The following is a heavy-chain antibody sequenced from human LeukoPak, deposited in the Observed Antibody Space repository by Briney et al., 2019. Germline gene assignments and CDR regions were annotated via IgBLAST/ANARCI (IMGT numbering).Heavy chain of an antibody. CDR3: AKDATRLTTVATAFDY. D-gene: IGHD4-23*01. Sequence: GGSLRLSCAASGFTFSSYAMSWVRQAPGKGLEWVSAISGSGGSTYYADSVKGRFTISRGNSKNTLYLQMNSLRAEDTAIYYCAKDATRLTTVATAFDYWGQGTLVTVSS. CDR1: GFTFSSYA. CDR2: ISGSGGST. V-gene: IGHV3-23*01. J-gene: IGHJ4*02.